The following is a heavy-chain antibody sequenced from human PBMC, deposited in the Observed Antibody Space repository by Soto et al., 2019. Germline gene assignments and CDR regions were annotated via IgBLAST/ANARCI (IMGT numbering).Heavy chain of an antibody. J-gene: IGHJ4*02. CDR3: ARETPSFDS. V-gene: IGHV3-48*02. Sequence: GGSLRLSCAASGFTFSDYPMNWVRQAPGKGLEWVSSIRTISSAIYFADSVRGRFTISRDNAGNSLYLQMTSLRDEDTAVYYCARETPSFDSWGQGTLVTVSS. D-gene: IGHD2-15*01. CDR2: IRTISSAI. CDR1: GFTFSDYP.